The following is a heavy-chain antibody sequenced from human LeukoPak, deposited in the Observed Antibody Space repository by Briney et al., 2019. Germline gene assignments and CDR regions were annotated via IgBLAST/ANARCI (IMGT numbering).Heavy chain of an antibody. Sequence: SETLSLTCTVSGGSISSYYWSWLRQPAGKGLEWIGRIYTSGSTNYNPSLKSRVTMSVDTSKNQFSLKLSSVTAADTAVYYCARHPASTSCRRFDYWGQGILVTVSS. CDR2: IYTSGST. CDR1: GGSISSYY. CDR3: ARHPASTSCRRFDY. V-gene: IGHV4-4*07. J-gene: IGHJ4*02. D-gene: IGHD2-2*01.